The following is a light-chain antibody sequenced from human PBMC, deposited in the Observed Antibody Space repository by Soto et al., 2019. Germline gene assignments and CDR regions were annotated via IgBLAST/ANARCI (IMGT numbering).Light chain of an antibody. J-gene: IGKJ2*01. Sequence: ETVMTHSPATLSVSPGERVTLSCRASEGVRSKLAWYQQKPGQGPRLLIYGASTRVTGVPGRFSGSGSGTEFTLTISSLQSEDFGVYFFQQYDNWPPTFGQGTKLELK. CDR2: GAS. V-gene: IGKV3-15*01. CDR3: QQYDNWPPT. CDR1: EGVRSK.